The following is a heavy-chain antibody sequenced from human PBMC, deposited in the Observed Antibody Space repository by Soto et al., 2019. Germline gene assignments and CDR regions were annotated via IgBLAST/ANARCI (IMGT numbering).Heavy chain of an antibody. CDR3: ARLLGGRPDY. J-gene: IGHJ4*02. V-gene: IGHV4-59*01. Sequence: QVQLQESGPGLVKPSETLSLTCTVSGGSISSYYWSWIRQPPGKGLEWIGYIYYSGSTNYNPSLMRRGTIAVDTSKNQFSLKLSSVTAADTAVYYCARLLGGRPDYWGQGTLVTVSS. CDR2: IYYSGST. CDR1: GGSISSYY. D-gene: IGHD2-15*01.